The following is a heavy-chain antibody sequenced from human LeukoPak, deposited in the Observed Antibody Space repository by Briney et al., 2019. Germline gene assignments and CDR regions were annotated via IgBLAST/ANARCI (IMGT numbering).Heavy chain of an antibody. J-gene: IGHJ6*04. CDR2: IIPIFGTA. D-gene: IGHD2-15*01. CDR3: ARRMGYCSGGSCYLNYYYYYGMDV. CDR1: GGTFSSYA. Sequence: ASVKVSCKASGGTFSSYAISWVRQAPGQGLEWMGGIIPIFGTANYAQKFQGRVTNTADKSTSTAYMELSSLRSEDTAVYYCARRMGYCSGGSCYLNYYYYYGMDVWGKGTTVTVSS. V-gene: IGHV1-69*06.